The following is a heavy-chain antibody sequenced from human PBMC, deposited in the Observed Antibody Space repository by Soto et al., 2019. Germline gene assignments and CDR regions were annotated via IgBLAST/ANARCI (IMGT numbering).Heavy chain of an antibody. V-gene: IGHV1-18*01. CDR3: ARDAAAGLNDY. CDR1: GYTFTSYG. D-gene: IGHD6-13*01. Sequence: QVQLVQSGAEVKKPGASVKVSCKASGYTFTSYGISWVRQAPGQGLEWMGWISAYNGNTKYVQKFQGRVTMTTDTSTSTAYMELRSLRSYATDVYYCARDAAAGLNDYWGQGTLVTVTS. CDR2: ISAYNGNT. J-gene: IGHJ4*02.